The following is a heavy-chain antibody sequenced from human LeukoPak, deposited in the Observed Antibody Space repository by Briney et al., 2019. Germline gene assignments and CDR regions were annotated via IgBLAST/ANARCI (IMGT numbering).Heavy chain of an antibody. V-gene: IGHV1-69*04. J-gene: IGHJ3*02. Sequence: SVKVSCKASGGTFSSYAISWVRQAPGQGLEWMGRIIPILGIANYAQKFQGRVTITADKSTSTAYMELSSLRSEDTAVYYCARGDCSSTSCYNPQKAFDIWGQGTMVTVSS. CDR3: ARGDCSSTSCYNPQKAFDI. CDR2: IIPILGIA. D-gene: IGHD2-2*02. CDR1: GGTFSSYA.